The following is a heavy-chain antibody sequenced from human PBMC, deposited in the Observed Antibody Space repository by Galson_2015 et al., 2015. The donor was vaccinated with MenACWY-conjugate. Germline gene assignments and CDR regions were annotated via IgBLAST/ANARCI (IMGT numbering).Heavy chain of an antibody. CDR1: GFTVSSNY. CDR3: ARAIEYCSGGSCYPNAFDI. D-gene: IGHD2-15*01. J-gene: IGHJ3*02. V-gene: IGHV3-66*02. Sequence: SLRLSCAASGFTVSSNYMSWVRQAPGKGLEWVSVIYSGGSIYYADSVKGRFTISRDNSKNTLYLQINSLRAEDTAVYYCARAIEYCSGGSCYPNAFDIWGQGTMVTVSS. CDR2: IYSGGSI.